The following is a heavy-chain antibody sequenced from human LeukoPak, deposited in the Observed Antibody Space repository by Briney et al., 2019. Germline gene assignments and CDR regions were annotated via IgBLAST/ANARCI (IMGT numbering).Heavy chain of an antibody. CDR1: GGSVNSYY. CDR3: AKILGSGVWYGFDI. CDR2: IYTTGRT. Sequence: SETLSLTCSVSGGSVNSYYWSWIRQPPGKGLEWIGYIYTTGRTNYNPSLKSRVTISVDTSKNQFSLNLSSVTAADTAVYYCAKILGSGVWYGFDIWGQGTMVTVSS. J-gene: IGHJ3*02. D-gene: IGHD7-27*01. V-gene: IGHV4-4*09.